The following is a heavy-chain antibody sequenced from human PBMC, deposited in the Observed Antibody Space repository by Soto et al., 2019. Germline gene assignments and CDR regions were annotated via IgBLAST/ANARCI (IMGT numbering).Heavy chain of an antibody. D-gene: IGHD3-10*01. CDR1: GYTFTNYY. Sequence: QVQLVQSGAEVKKPGASVRVSCKASGYTFTNYYMHWVRQAPGQGLEWVGIINCGGGGTNYAQEFQGRVIMTRDTSTNTVYMDLSSLRSEDTAVCYCVREFSGGYVDYWGQGIVVTVST. CDR3: VREFSGGYVDY. J-gene: IGHJ4*02. CDR2: INCGGGGT. V-gene: IGHV1-46*01.